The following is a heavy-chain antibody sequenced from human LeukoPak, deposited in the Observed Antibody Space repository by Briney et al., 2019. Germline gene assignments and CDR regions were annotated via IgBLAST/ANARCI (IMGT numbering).Heavy chain of an antibody. D-gene: IGHD6-13*01. Sequence: GGSLKISFKGSGYSFTSYWIGWVRQMPGKGLEWVGIIYPADSDTRYSPSFRGQVTISADKSISTAYLQWSSLKASDTAMYFCARHGGSWPFDYWGQGTLVTVST. CDR3: ARHGGSWPFDY. J-gene: IGHJ4*02. CDR1: GYSFTSYW. V-gene: IGHV5-51*01. CDR2: IYPADSDT.